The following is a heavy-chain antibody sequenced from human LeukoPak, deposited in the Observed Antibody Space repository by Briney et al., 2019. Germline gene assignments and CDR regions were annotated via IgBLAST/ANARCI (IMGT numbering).Heavy chain of an antibody. V-gene: IGHV1-2*02. D-gene: IGHD3-22*01. CDR1: GYTFTGYY. J-gene: IGHJ4*02. CDR3: ASGRHYYDSSGCFDY. CDR2: INPNSGGT. Sequence: ASVKVSCKASGYTFTGYYMHWVRQAPGQGLEWMGWINPNSGGTNYAQEFQGRVTMTRDTSISTAYMELSSLRSDDTAVYYCASGRHYYDSSGCFDYWGQGTLVTVSS.